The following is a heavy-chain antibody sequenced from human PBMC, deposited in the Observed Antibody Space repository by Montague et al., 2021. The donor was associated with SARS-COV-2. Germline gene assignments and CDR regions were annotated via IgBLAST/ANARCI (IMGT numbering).Heavy chain of an antibody. Sequence: TLSLTCTVSGGSISSGSYYWSWIRQPAGKGLEWIGRIYTSGTTDYXXXLKNRVTISVDTSKNQFSLKLTSVTAADTAVYYCARAHSGSWAHLDNWGQGSLVTVSS. CDR1: GGSISSGSYY. CDR3: ARAHSGSWAHLDN. V-gene: IGHV4-61*02. CDR2: IYTSGTT. D-gene: IGHD5-12*01. J-gene: IGHJ4*02.